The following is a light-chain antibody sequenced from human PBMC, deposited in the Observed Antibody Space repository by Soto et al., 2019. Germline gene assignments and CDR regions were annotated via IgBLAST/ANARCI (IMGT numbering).Light chain of an antibody. CDR2: MAS. CDR1: QSVSTW. Sequence: DIHMTQSPSTLSSSLGDRVTITFLASQSVSTWLAWYQQKPGKAPQVLISMASTLESGVPSRFSGSGSGTHFTLTISRLEPGDFAVYYCQHFGGTTFTFGQGTRLEIK. CDR3: QHFGGTTFT. V-gene: IGKV1-5*03. J-gene: IGKJ5*01.